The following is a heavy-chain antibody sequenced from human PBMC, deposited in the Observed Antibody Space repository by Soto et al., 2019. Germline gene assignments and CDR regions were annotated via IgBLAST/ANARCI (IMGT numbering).Heavy chain of an antibody. CDR3: ASSGGHPTQTIAVAGWGRYYYYGMDV. CDR2: IYYSGST. J-gene: IGHJ6*02. D-gene: IGHD6-19*01. V-gene: IGHV4-59*01. Sequence: SETLSLTCTVSGGSISSYYWSWIRQPPGKGLEWIGYIYYSGSTNYNPSLKSRVTISVDTSKNQFSLKLSSVTAADTAVYYCASSGGHPTQTIAVAGWGRYYYYGMDVWGQGTTVTVSS. CDR1: GGSISSYY.